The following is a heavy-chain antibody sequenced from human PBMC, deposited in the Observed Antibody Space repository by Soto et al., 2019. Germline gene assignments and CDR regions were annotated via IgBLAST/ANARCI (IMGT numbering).Heavy chain of an antibody. CDR1: GYTFTSYG. V-gene: IGHV1-18*01. Sequence: ASVKVSCKASGYTFTSYGISWVRQAPGQGLEWMGWISAYNGNTNYAQKLQGRVTMTTDTSTSTAYMELRSLRSDDTAVYYCARDGKKEADYDILTGHSIAGYWGQGTLVTVSS. J-gene: IGHJ4*02. D-gene: IGHD3-9*01. CDR2: ISAYNGNT. CDR3: ARDGKKEADYDILTGHSIAGY.